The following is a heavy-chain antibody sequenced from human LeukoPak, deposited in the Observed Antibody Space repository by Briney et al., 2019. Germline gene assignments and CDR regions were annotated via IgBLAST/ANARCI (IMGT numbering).Heavy chain of an antibody. V-gene: IGHV3-74*01. J-gene: IGHJ4*02. CDR2: INSDGSST. CDR3: ARDYYDSSGYRYFDY. CDR1: GFTFSSYW. D-gene: IGHD3-22*01. Sequence: PGGSLRLSCAASGFTFSSYWMHWVRQAPGKGLVWVSRINSDGSSTSYADSVKGRFTISRDNAKNTLYLQMNSLRAEDTAVYYCARDYYDSSGYRYFDYWGQGTLVTVSS.